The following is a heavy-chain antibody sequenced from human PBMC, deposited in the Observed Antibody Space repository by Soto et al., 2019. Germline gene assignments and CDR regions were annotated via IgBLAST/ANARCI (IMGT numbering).Heavy chain of an antibody. D-gene: IGHD3-16*01. J-gene: IGHJ6*02. CDR3: ANSRGGTFLGYHGMDL. V-gene: IGHV1-69*01. Sequence: QVQLVQSGPEVKKTGTSVKVSCKASGGTFSSRAISWVRQAPGQGLEWMGGIIPVFGRVNYAEKFQDRVTITADEATGTVYMELSSLRSEDTARYYCANSRGGTFLGYHGMDLGGQGTTVSVSS. CDR1: GGTFSSRA. CDR2: IIPVFGRV.